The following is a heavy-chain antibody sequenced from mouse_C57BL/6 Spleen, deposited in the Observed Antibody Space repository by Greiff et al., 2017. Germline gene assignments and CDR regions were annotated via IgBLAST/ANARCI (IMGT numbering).Heavy chain of an antibody. Sequence: VQLQQSVAELVRPGASVKLSCTASGFNIKNTYMHWVKQRPEQGLEWIGRIDPANGNTKYAPKFQGKVTITADTSSNTAYLQLSSLTSEDTSIYYCAWGLYDGYPFDYWGQGTTLTVSS. CDR2: IDPANGNT. CDR1: GFNIKNTY. V-gene: IGHV14-3*01. CDR3: AWGLYDGYPFDY. J-gene: IGHJ2*01. D-gene: IGHD2-3*01.